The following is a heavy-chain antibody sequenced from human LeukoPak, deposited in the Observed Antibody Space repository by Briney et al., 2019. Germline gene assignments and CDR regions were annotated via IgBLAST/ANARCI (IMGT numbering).Heavy chain of an antibody. CDR3: AKGGHQSCFDY. V-gene: IGHV3-23*01. CDR2: ISGRGEST. CDR1: GFTFSSYA. Sequence: RTGGSLRLSCAASGFTFSSYAMSWVRQAPGKGLEWVSTISGRGESTFYAASVKGRFTISRDNSRSTGYLQMDSLRAEDTAAYYCAKGGHQSCFDYWGPGTLVTVSS. J-gene: IGHJ4*02.